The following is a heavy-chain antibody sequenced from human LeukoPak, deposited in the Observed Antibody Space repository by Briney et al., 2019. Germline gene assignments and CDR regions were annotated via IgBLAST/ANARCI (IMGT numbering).Heavy chain of an antibody. Sequence: PGRSLRLSCAASGFTFSSYQMHWVRQAPGKGLEWVAVISNVGTNEYYADSVKGRLSISRDNSKNTLYLQMNSLRPEDTAVYFCASLIVGGAGGTFDIWGQGTMVTVSS. V-gene: IGHV3-30-3*01. D-gene: IGHD1-26*01. CDR2: ISNVGTNE. CDR1: GFTFSSYQ. J-gene: IGHJ3*02. CDR3: ASLIVGGAGGTFDI.